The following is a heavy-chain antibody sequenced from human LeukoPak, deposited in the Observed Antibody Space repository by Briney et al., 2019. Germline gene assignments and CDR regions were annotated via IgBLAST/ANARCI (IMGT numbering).Heavy chain of an antibody. CDR3: ARLQGSGSPPFDY. Sequence: SETLSLTCAVRGRSISSRGYYWSWLRHPPGRRLEWIGSIYYSWGNYYNPSLKRRVTISVDTSKNQFSLIVNSVTAAATAVYYCARLQGSGSPPFDYWGQGILVTVSS. V-gene: IGHV4-39*01. D-gene: IGHD3-10*01. CDR1: GRSISSRGYY. J-gene: IGHJ4*02. CDR2: IYYSWGN.